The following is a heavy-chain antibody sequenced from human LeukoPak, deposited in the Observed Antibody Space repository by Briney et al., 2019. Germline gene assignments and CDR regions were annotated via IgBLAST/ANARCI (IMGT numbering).Heavy chain of an antibody. J-gene: IGHJ4*02. CDR1: GFSFNSFG. Sequence: GGSLRLSCVASGFSFNSFGMSWVRQAPGKGLEWVSAISGTGGSTHYADSVKGRFTISRDNSKNTLYLQMNSLRAGDTAVYYCAKSSYYDSSGFYREYYFDYWGQGTLVPVSS. D-gene: IGHD3-22*01. CDR2: ISGTGGST. CDR3: AKSSYYDSSGFYREYYFDY. V-gene: IGHV3-23*01.